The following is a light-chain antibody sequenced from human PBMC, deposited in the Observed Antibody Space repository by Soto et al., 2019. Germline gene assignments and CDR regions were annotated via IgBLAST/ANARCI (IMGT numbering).Light chain of an antibody. CDR1: SSDVGGYNY. CDR3: ISHTSSSAWV. J-gene: IGLJ3*02. Sequence: QSVLTQPASVSGSPGQSITISCTGTSSDVGGYNYVSWYQQHPGKAPKLMIYEVSNRPSGVSDRFSGSRSGNTASLTISGLQAEDESHYFCISHTSSSAWVFGGGTKVTVL. CDR2: EVS. V-gene: IGLV2-14*01.